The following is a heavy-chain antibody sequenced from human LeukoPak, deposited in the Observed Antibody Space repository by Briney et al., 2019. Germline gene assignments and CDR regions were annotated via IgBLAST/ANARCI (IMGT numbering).Heavy chain of an antibody. CDR3: ARGRHNPGLFDY. Sequence: SETLSLTCAVYGGSFSGYYWSWIRQPPGKGLEWIGEINHSGSTNYNPSLKSRVTISVDTSKNQFSLKLSSVTAADTAVYYCARGRHNPGLFDYWGQGTLVTVSS. V-gene: IGHV4-34*01. CDR2: INHSGST. D-gene: IGHD1-1*01. J-gene: IGHJ4*02. CDR1: GGSFSGYY.